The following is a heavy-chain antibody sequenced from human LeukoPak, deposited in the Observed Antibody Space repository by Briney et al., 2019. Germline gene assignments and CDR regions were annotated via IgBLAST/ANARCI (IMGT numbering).Heavy chain of an antibody. J-gene: IGHJ4*02. Sequence: GGSLRLSCAASGFTFTSYSMNWVRQAPGKGLEWVSYISSSSSTMYYADSVRGRFTISRDNAKNSLYLQMNSLRDEDTAVYYCARFTGFNSGWPFEYWGQGTLVTVSS. CDR1: GFTFTSYS. CDR3: ARFTGFNSGWPFEY. V-gene: IGHV3-48*02. CDR2: ISSSSSTM. D-gene: IGHD6-19*01.